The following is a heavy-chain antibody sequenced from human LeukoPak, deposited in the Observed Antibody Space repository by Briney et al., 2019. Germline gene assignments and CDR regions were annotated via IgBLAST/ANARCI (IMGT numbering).Heavy chain of an antibody. CDR1: GGSISSGGYY. Sequence: KPSETLSLTCAVSGGSISSGGYYWGWIRQPPGKGLEWIGSIYYSGSTYYNPSLKSRVTISVDTSKNQFSLKLSSVTAADTAVYYCARHLISSFTSVYFDYWGQGTLVTVSS. CDR2: IYYSGST. CDR3: ARHLISSFTSVYFDY. D-gene: IGHD6-13*01. V-gene: IGHV4-39*01. J-gene: IGHJ4*02.